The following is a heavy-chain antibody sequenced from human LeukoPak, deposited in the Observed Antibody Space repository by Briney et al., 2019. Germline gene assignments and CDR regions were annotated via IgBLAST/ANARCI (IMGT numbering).Heavy chain of an antibody. V-gene: IGHV1-2*04. Sequence: ASVKVSCKASGSTLTGYYIHWVRQAPGQGLEWMGWINPNTGGTHYAQKFQGWVTMTRDMSISTAYMELSRLRSDDTAVYYCATSYGSSWYYFDYWGQGTLVTVSS. CDR1: GSTLTGYY. D-gene: IGHD6-13*01. J-gene: IGHJ4*02. CDR3: ATSYGSSWYYFDY. CDR2: INPNTGGT.